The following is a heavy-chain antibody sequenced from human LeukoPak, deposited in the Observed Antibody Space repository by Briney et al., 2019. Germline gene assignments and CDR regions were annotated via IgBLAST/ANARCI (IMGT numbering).Heavy chain of an antibody. V-gene: IGHV3-33*06. J-gene: IGHJ4*02. CDR2: IWYDGINQ. D-gene: IGHD1-26*01. CDR1: GFRFSSYA. Sequence: PGGSLRLSCAASGFRFSSYAMHWVRQAPGKGLEWVAVIWYDGINQYYADSVQGRFTISKDNSKNTLYLQMNSLGAEDTAMYYCAKVGTDNYFDNWGQGTLVTVST. CDR3: AKVGTDNYFDN.